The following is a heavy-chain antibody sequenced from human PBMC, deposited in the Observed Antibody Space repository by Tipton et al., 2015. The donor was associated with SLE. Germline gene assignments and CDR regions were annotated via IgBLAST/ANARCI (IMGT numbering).Heavy chain of an antibody. CDR2: ISSSSSAI. CDR1: GFTFSSYS. D-gene: IGHD1-26*01. J-gene: IGHJ4*02. V-gene: IGHV3-48*01. CDR3: ASGGYEWELLSLDY. Sequence: SLRLSCAASGFTFSSYSMNWVRQAPGKGLEWVSYISSSSSAIYYADSVKGRFTISRDNAKNSLYLQMNSLRAEDTAVYYCASGGYEWELLSLDYWGQGTLVTVSS.